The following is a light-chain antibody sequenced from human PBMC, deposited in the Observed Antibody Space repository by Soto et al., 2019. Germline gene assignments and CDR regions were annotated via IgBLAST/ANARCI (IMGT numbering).Light chain of an antibody. Sequence: DIQMTQSPSTLSASIGDRVTITCRASQSVDIWLAWFQQKPGKAPKVMIYKVSTLASGVPSRFSGSGSGTEFTLTISRLQPDDFATYYRQHFSGHSPWTFGQGTKVEIK. CDR3: QHFSGHSPWT. V-gene: IGKV1-5*03. J-gene: IGKJ1*01. CDR1: QSVDIW. CDR2: KVS.